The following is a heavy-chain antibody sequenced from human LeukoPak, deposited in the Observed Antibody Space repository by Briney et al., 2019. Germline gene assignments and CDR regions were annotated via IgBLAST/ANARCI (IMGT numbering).Heavy chain of an antibody. CDR3: ASLYCSGGSCYPN. Sequence: GSLRLSCVDSGFNFNHYWMFWVRHLPSKGLEWIGEINHSGSTNYNPSLKSRVTISVDTSKNQFSLKLSSVTAADTAVYYCASLYCSGGSCYPNWGQGTLVTVSS. J-gene: IGHJ4*02. CDR2: INHSGST. D-gene: IGHD2-15*01. V-gene: IGHV4-34*01. CDR1: GFNFNHYW.